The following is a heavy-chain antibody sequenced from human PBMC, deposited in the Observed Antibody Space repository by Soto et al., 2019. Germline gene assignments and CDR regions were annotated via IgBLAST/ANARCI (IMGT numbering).Heavy chain of an antibody. J-gene: IGHJ4*02. D-gene: IGHD2-21*02. CDR2: ISSSSSYT. CDR3: ARDKSAYCGGDCYTSDY. V-gene: IGHV3-11*05. Sequence: QVQLVESGGGLVKPGGSLRLSCAASGFTFSDYYMSWIRQAPGKGLEWVSYISSSSSYTNYADSVKGRFTISRDNAKNSLSMQMNSLRAGDTAVYSCARDKSAYCGGDCYTSDYWGQGTLVTVSS. CDR1: GFTFSDYY.